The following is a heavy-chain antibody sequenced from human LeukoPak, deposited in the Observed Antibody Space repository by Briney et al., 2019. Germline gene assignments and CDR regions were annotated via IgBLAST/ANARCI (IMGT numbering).Heavy chain of an antibody. D-gene: IGHD6-13*01. CDR3: AKEGQQQLGNYGMDV. J-gene: IGHJ6*02. Sequence: GGSLRLSCAASGFTFSSYGMHWVRQAPGKGLEWVAVISYDGSNKYYADSVKGRFTISRDNSKNTLYLQMNSLRAEDTAVYYCAKEGQQQLGNYGMDVWGQGTTVTVSS. V-gene: IGHV3-30*18. CDR2: ISYDGSNK. CDR1: GFTFSSYG.